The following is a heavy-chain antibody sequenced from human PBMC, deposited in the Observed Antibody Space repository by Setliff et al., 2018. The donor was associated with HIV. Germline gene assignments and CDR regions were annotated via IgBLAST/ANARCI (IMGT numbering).Heavy chain of an antibody. CDR3: ARVSSTYWYSIFRNYYYHMDV. Sequence: GGSLRLSCVASGFTFSNYGMHWVRQAPGKGLEWVAFIRYDGSNTYYVDSVKGRFTISRENSKNTLYLQMNSLRPEDTAVYYCARVSSTYWYSIFRNYYYHMDVWGKGTTVTVSS. CDR2: IRYDGSNT. V-gene: IGHV3-30*02. D-gene: IGHD2-8*02. CDR1: GFTFSNYG. J-gene: IGHJ6*03.